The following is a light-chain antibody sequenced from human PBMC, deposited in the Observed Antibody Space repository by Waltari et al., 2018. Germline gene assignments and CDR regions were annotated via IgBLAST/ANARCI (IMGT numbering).Light chain of an antibody. CDR3: QQESHWSYS. CDR1: QSVSSR. Sequence: IVMTQSPTTLSLSPGERATLSCRASQSVSSRLAWYQQKPGQAPRLLIYSASTRATGIPDRFSGSGSGTEFTFSISSLEPEDVAVYFCQQESHWSYSFGQWTKVEIK. CDR2: SAS. J-gene: IGKJ2*03. V-gene: IGKV3D-15*01.